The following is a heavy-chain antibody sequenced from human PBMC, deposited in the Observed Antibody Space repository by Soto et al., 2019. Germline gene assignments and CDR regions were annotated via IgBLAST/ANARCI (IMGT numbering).Heavy chain of an antibody. J-gene: IGHJ5*02. D-gene: IGHD3-22*01. CDR2: IYYSGST. CDR3: ARDGYYDSSGYYSPGRFDP. V-gene: IGHV4-61*01. CDR1: GGSVSSGSYY. Sequence: SETLSLTCTVSGGSVSSGSYYWSWIRQPPGKGLEWIGYIYYSGSTNYNPSLKSRVTISVDTSKNQFSLKLSSVTAADTAVYYCARDGYYDSSGYYSPGRFDPWGHVPLVPVSP.